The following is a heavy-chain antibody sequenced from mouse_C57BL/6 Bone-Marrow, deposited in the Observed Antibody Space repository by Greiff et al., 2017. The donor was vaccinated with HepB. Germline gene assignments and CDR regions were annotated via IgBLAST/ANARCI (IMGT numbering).Heavy chain of an antibody. CDR2: FYPGSGSI. CDR3: ARHDHYYGSSYGYWYFDV. CDR1: GYTFTEYT. V-gene: IGHV1-62-2*01. D-gene: IGHD1-1*01. Sequence: QVQLKESGAELVKPGASVKLSCKASGYTFTEYTIHWVKQRSGQGLEWIGWFYPGSGSIKYNEKFKDKATLTADKSSSTVYMELSRLTSEDSAVYFCARHDHYYGSSYGYWYFDVWGTGTTVTVSS. J-gene: IGHJ1*03.